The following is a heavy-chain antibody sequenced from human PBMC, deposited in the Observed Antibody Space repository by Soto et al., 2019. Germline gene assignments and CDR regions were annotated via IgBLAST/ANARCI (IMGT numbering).Heavy chain of an antibody. Sequence: DVQLVESGGGLVQPGRSLRLSCAASGFTFDDYAMHWVQQAPGKGLEWVSGISWNSGSIGYADSVKGRFTISRDNAKNSLYLQMNSLRAEDTALYYCAKDIGRYGDAFDIWGQGTMVTVSS. CDR2: ISWNSGSI. J-gene: IGHJ3*02. CDR3: AKDIGRYGDAFDI. D-gene: IGHD4-17*01. V-gene: IGHV3-9*01. CDR1: GFTFDDYA.